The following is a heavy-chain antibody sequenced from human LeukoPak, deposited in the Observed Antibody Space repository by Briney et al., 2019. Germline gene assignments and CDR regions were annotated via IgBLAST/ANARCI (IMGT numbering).Heavy chain of an antibody. CDR2: IKQDGSET. CDR1: GFPFSNYW. V-gene: IGHV3-7*01. D-gene: IGHD4-11*01. J-gene: IGHJ4*02. CDR3: AREDHSKYEY. Sequence: GGSLRLSCVASGFPFSNYWMSWVRQAPGKGPEWVANIKQDGSETFYVDSVKGRFTISKDNAKNSLYLLMNSLRAEDTGVYYCAREDHSKYEYWGQGTLVTVSS.